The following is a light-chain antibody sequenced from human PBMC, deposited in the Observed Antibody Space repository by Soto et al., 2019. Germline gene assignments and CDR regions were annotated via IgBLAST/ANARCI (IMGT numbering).Light chain of an antibody. CDR2: GAS. Sequence: EIVITQSPATLSVSPGDTATLSCRASQSIGSNVGWYQQKPGQAPRLLIYGASTRATGISARFSGSGSGTEFSLTISSLQSEDLAVYYCQQYNTWSLITFGQGTRLEIK. J-gene: IGKJ5*01. CDR1: QSIGSN. V-gene: IGKV3-15*01. CDR3: QQYNTWSLIT.